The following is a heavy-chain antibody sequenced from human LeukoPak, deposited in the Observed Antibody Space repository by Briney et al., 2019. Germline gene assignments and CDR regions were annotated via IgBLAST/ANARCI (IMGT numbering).Heavy chain of an antibody. J-gene: IGHJ4*02. CDR1: GFTFSSYS. D-gene: IGHD5-24*01. CDR2: ISSSSSYI. Sequence: GGSLRLSCAASGFTFSSYSMNWVRQAPGKGLEWVSSISSSSSYIYYADSVKGRFTISRDNAKNSLYLQMSSLRAEDTAVYYCARDPAQEMATGQSDYWGQGTLVTVSS. V-gene: IGHV3-21*01. CDR3: ARDPAQEMATGQSDY.